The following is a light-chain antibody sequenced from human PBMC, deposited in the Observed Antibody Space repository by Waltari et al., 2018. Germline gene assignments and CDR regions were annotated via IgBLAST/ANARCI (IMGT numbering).Light chain of an antibody. V-gene: IGLV2-14*03. Sequence: QSALTQPASVSGSPGQSIAISCTGTTSDVGGYDYVSWYQQHPGKAPKLMIYDVSNRPSVVSNRFSVSKPDHTASLAISGLQAEDAADYYCRSYTTSGTLFGTGTKVTVL. CDR2: DVS. J-gene: IGLJ1*01. CDR3: RSYTTSGTL. CDR1: TSDVGGYDY.